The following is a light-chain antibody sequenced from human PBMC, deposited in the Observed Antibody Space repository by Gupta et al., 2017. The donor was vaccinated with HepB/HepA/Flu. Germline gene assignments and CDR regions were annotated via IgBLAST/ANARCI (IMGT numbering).Light chain of an antibody. Sequence: QSALTPPASVSGSPGQSITISCTGTSSDVGGYNFFSWHQQHPATATKICRHEVSSRPYAIQNRVSRYTSCNTASLTISGLQPEDEAEYYCQSYKTRNNLVVFGGGTKLTVL. V-gene: IGLV2-14*01. CDR2: EVS. J-gene: IGLJ3*02. CDR3: QSYKTRNNLVV. CDR1: SSDVGGYNF.